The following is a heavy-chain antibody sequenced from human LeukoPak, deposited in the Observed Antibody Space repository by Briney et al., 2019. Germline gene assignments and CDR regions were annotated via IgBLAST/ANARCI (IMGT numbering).Heavy chain of an antibody. CDR3: ARELPFDY. J-gene: IGHJ4*02. Sequence: GGSLRLSCAVSGFTFSKYWMHWVRQAPGKGLVWISRINGDGSSTTYADSVKGRFTISRDNAKNTVYLQMNSLRAEDTAVYYCARELPFDYWGQGTLVTVSS. V-gene: IGHV3-74*01. CDR2: INGDGSST. CDR1: GFTFSKYW.